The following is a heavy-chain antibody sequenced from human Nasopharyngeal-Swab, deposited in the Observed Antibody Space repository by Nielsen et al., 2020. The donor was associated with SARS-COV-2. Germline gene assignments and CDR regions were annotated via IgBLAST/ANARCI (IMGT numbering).Heavy chain of an antibody. D-gene: IGHD2-21*02. CDR3: ARDRTARPVGHYHYAMDV. Sequence: GESLKISCAASGFTFDDYGMSWVRQVPGKGLEWVSGINWNGGSTGYADSVKGRFTISRDNAKNSLYLQMSSLRADDTALYHCARDRTARPVGHYHYAMDVWGQGTTVTVSS. V-gene: IGHV3-20*01. J-gene: IGHJ6*02. CDR2: INWNGGST. CDR1: GFTFDDYG.